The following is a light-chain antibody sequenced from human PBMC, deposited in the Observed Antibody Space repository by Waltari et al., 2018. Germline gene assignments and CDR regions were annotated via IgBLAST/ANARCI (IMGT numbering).Light chain of an antibody. CDR3: QQYDTSPGT. CDR1: QSLSVAY. CDR2: GAS. Sequence: ELVLTQSPSTLSLSAGDTATLSCRASQSLSVAYLAWYLHKSGQAPRLLIYGASYRATGIPDRFSGSGSGTDFTLTITRLEPDDCAVYYCQQYDTSPGTFGQGTKLEI. V-gene: IGKV3-20*01. J-gene: IGKJ2*01.